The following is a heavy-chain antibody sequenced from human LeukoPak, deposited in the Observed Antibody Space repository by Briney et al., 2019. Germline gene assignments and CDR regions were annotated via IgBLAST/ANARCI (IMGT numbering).Heavy chain of an antibody. CDR1: GFTFSSYA. CDR3: AKDPALGLYFDY. D-gene: IGHD7-27*01. V-gene: IGHV3-23*01. CDR2: ISGSGGST. Sequence: PGGSLRLSCAASGFTFSSYAMSWVRQAPGKGLEWVSAISGSGGSTYYADSVKGRFNISRDNSKNTLYLQMNSLRAEDTAVYYCAKDPALGLYFDYWGQGTLVTVSS. J-gene: IGHJ4*02.